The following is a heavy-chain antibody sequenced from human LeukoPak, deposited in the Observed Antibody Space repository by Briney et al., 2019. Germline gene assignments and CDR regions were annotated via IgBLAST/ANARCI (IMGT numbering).Heavy chain of an antibody. CDR3: AREIPRDWFDP. Sequence: EWIGYIYYSGSTYYNPSLKSRVTISVDTSKNQFSLKLSSVTAADTAVYYCAREIPRDWFDPWGQGTLVTVSS. CDR2: IYYSGST. V-gene: IGHV4-30-4*01. J-gene: IGHJ5*02.